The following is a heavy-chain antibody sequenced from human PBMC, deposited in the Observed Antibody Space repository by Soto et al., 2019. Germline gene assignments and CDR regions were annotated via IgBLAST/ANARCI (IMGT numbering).Heavy chain of an antibody. J-gene: IGHJ4*01. Sequence: GGSLRLSCEASGFTISGCSMNWVRQAPGKGLEWLAYITIRTGNIVYADSVRGRFTISADNAENSVFLQMNSLRDEDTAVYFCVRDRDLDRDMVHADLWGQGTLVTVSS. CDR3: VRDRDLDRDMVHADL. D-gene: IGHD5-18*01. CDR1: GFTISGCS. CDR2: ITIRTGNI. V-gene: IGHV3-48*02.